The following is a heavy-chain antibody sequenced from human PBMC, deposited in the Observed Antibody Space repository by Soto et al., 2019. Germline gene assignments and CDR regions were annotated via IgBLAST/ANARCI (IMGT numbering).Heavy chain of an antibody. D-gene: IGHD3-9*01. CDR1: GFTFDDYA. Sequence: PGGSLRLSCAASGFTFDDYAMHWVRQAPGKGLEWVSGISWNSGSIGYADSVKGRFTISRDNAKNSLYLQMNSLRAEDTALYYCAKDTSYDILTGYYMSGYFDYWGQGTLVTVSS. CDR3: AKDTSYDILTGYYMSGYFDY. CDR2: ISWNSGSI. J-gene: IGHJ4*02. V-gene: IGHV3-9*01.